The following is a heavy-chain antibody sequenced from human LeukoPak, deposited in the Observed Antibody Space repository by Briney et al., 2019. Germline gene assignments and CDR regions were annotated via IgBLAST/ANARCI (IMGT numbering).Heavy chain of an antibody. CDR2: IIPIFGTA. CDR3: AKRDWYYGSGSYYNDY. CDR1: GGTFSSYA. V-gene: IGHV1-69*06. D-gene: IGHD3-10*01. Sequence: ASVKVSCKASGGTFSSYAISWVRQAPGQGLEWMGGIIPIFGTANYAQKSQGRVTITADKSTSTAYMELSSLRSEDTAVYYCAKRDWYYGSGSYYNDYWGQGTLVTVSS. J-gene: IGHJ4*02.